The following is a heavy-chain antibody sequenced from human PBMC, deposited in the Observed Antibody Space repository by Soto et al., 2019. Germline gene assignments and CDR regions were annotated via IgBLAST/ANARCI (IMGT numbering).Heavy chain of an antibody. J-gene: IGHJ4*02. V-gene: IGHV3-72*01. D-gene: IGHD2-15*01. CDR2: IKNKANSYTT. CDR1: GFTFSAHY. CDR3: ARVPLVGPRGGRYFNS. Sequence: EVQLVESGGGLVQPGGSLRLSCAASGFTFSAHYMDWVRQAPGKGLEWVGRIKNKANSYTTEYAASVEGRFTISREDSQNSFYLKINSRKPGDTAFYYCARVPLVGPRGGRYFNSGGQGSKVAVSS.